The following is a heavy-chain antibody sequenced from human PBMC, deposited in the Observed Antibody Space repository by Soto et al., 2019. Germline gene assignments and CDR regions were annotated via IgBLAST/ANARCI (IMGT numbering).Heavy chain of an antibody. V-gene: IGHV3-15*05. CDR2: VKSKSEGGTT. CDR1: GFIFRDAW. D-gene: IGHD2-21*01. J-gene: IGHJ4*02. Sequence: GGSLRLSCAASGFIFRDAWISWVRQAPGKGLEWIGRVKSKSEGGTTDYAALVKGRFTVSRDGSINTVSLQMDSLKMEDTAVYFCVAGSPFEYWGQGTLVTVSS. CDR3: VAGSPFEY.